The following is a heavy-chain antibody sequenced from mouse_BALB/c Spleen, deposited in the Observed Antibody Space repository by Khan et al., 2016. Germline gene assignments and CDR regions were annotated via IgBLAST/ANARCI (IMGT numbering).Heavy chain of an antibody. CDR1: GYTFTNYG. CDR2: INTYSGES. J-gene: IGHJ1*01. Sequence: QIQLVQSGPELKKPGKTVKISCKASGYTFTNYGMNWVKQAPGKGLKWMGWINTYSGESTYADDFKGRVAVSLETSANTAYLQINNLQNEDTATYFCARYRYYYGSSRYFDVWGAGTTVTVSS. CDR3: ARYRYYYGSSRYFDV. D-gene: IGHD1-1*01. V-gene: IGHV9-3-1*01.